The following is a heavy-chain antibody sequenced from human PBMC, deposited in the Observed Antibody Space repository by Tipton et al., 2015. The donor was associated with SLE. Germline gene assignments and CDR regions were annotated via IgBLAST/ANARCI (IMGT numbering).Heavy chain of an antibody. CDR3: ATGPEEPGGDAFDI. D-gene: IGHD2-8*02. Sequence: SLRLSCAASGFTVSSDYMSWVRQAPGKGLEWVSIIYSGGSTYYADSVKGRFTISRDTAKNSLYLQMNSLRAEDTAVYYCATGPEEPGGDAFDIWGQGTMVTVSS. J-gene: IGHJ3*02. V-gene: IGHV3-66*01. CDR2: IYSGGST. CDR1: GFTVSSDY.